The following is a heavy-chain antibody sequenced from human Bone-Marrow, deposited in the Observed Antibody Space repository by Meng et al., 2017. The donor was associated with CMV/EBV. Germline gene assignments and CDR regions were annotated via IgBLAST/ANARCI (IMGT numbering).Heavy chain of an antibody. CDR2: MNPNSGNT. Sequence: ASVKVSCKASGYTFTSYDINWVRQATGQGLEWMGWMNPNSGNTGYAQKFQGRVTMTRNTSISTAYMELSSLRSEDTAVYYCARGVATVTTYSPIYFDYWGQGTLVTVSS. V-gene: IGHV1-8*01. D-gene: IGHD4-17*01. CDR1: GYTFTSYD. CDR3: ARGVATVTTYSPIYFDY. J-gene: IGHJ4*02.